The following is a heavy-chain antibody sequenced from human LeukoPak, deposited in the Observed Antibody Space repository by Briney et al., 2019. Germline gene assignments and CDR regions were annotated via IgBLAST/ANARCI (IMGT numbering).Heavy chain of an antibody. V-gene: IGHV3-23*01. CDR3: ARRGYHDYSGFDY. J-gene: IGHJ4*02. Sequence: GGSLRLSCATSGLTFSNSGMSWVRQAPGKGLEWVSSIGGSNTNTYYADSVKGRFTISRDNSKNSLYLQMKRLRAEDTALYYCARRGYHDYSGFDYWGQGTLVTVSS. CDR1: GLTFSNSG. CDR2: IGGSNTNT. D-gene: IGHD1-26*01.